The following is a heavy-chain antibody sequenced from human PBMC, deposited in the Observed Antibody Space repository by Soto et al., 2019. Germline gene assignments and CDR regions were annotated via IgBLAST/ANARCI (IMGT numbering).Heavy chain of an antibody. Sequence: PGGFLRLSCVVSGFTISNSWMHWVRQAPGKGLEWLANINQDGSGKYYVGSVKGRFTISRDNARNSVYLQMNSLRAEDTAVYYRCAMDLWGQGTTVTVSS. D-gene: IGHD2-15*01. CDR3: CAMDL. J-gene: IGHJ6*02. CDR2: INQDGSGK. V-gene: IGHV3-7*01. CDR1: GFTISNSW.